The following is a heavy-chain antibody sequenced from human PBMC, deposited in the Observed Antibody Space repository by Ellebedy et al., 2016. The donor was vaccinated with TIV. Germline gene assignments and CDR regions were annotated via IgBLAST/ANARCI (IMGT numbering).Heavy chain of an antibody. J-gene: IGHJ3*02. CDR3: AVLWFGESIDAFDI. D-gene: IGHD3-10*01. CDR2: INPSGGST. Sequence: ASVKVSXXASGYTFTSYYMHWVRHAPGQGLEWMGIINPSGGSTSYAQKFQGRVTMTRDTSTSTVYMELSSLRSEDTAVYYCAVLWFGESIDAFDIWGQGTMVTVSS. CDR1: GYTFTSYY. V-gene: IGHV1-46*01.